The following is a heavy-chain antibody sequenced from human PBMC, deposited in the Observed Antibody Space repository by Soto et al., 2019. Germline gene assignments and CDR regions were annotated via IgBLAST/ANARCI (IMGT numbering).Heavy chain of an antibody. CDR3: ARAYCGGDCYFDYFDS. D-gene: IGHD2-21*02. V-gene: IGHV1-46*03. Sequence: QVQLVQSGAEVKKPGASVKVSCKASGYTFTSYYMHWVRQAPGQGLEWMGIINPSGGSTSYAQKFQGRVTMTRDRSTSTVYMELSSLRSEDTAVYYCARAYCGGDCYFDYFDSWGQGTLVTVSS. J-gene: IGHJ4*02. CDR1: GYTFTSYY. CDR2: INPSGGST.